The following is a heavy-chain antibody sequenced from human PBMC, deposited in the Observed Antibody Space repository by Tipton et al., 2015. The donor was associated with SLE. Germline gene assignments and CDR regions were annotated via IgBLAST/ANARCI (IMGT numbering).Heavy chain of an antibody. CDR2: IYYSGST. CDR1: GGSISPYY. V-gene: IGHV4-59*12. Sequence: TLSLTCSVSGGSISPYYWSWIRQPPGKGLEWIGYIYYSGSTYYNPSLKSRVTISVDTSKNQFSLRLSSVTAADTAVYFCARDLDGGNSGPFFDFWGQGTLVTVSS. J-gene: IGHJ4*02. CDR3: ARDLDGGNSGPFFDF. D-gene: IGHD4-23*01.